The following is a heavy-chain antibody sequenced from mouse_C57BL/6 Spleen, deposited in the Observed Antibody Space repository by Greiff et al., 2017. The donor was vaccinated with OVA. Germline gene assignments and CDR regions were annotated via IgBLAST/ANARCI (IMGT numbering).Heavy chain of an antibody. CDR3: VRPSTYGSSLFAY. Sequence: EVQLQQSGGGLVQPKGSLKLSCAASGFSFNTYAMNWVRQAPGKGLEWVARIRSKSNNYATYYADSVKDRFTISRDDSESMLYLQMNNLKTEDTAMYYCVRPSTYGSSLFAYWGQGTLVTVSA. CDR1: GFSFNTYA. J-gene: IGHJ3*01. D-gene: IGHD1-1*01. CDR2: IRSKSNNYAT. V-gene: IGHV10-1*01.